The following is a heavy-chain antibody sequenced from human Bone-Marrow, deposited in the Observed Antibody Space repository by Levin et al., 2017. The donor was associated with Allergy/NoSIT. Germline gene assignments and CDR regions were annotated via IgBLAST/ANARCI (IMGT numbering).Heavy chain of an antibody. CDR3: TRDGAKGTGGDAIDS. CDR2: VYSSGRA. CDR1: GGSISGYF. J-gene: IGHJ3*02. Sequence: ASETLSLTCTVSGGSISGYFWSWIRQPAGKGLEWIGRVYSSGRADYNPSLESRVTMSVDTSRNQFSLKLDSVTAADTAVYYCTRDGAKGTGGDAIDSWGQGTMVTVSS. D-gene: IGHD1-14*01. V-gene: IGHV4-4*07.